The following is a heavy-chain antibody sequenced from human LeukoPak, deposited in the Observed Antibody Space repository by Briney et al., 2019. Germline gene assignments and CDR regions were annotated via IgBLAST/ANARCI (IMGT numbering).Heavy chain of an antibody. J-gene: IGHJ4*02. CDR3: AKDVDPFGSGSYVEGFDY. D-gene: IGHD3-10*01. CDR2: ISFDASNK. CDR1: GFTFSSYG. V-gene: IGHV3-30*18. Sequence: PGGSLRLSCAASGFTFSSYGVHWVRQAPGKGLEWVAAISFDASNKYYADSVKGRFTISRDNSKNTLYLQMNSLRAEDTAVYYCAKDVDPFGSGSYVEGFDYWGQGTLVTVSS.